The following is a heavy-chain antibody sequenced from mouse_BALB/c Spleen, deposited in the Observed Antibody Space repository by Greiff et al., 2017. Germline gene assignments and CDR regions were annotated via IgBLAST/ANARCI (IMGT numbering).Heavy chain of an antibody. CDR3: TRGDGYFAY. D-gene: IGHD2-3*01. CDR2: ISSGGSYT. CDR1: GFTFSSYT. V-gene: IGHV5-6-4*01. J-gene: IGHJ3*01. Sequence: EVQLVESGGGLVKPGGSLKLSCAASGFTFSSYTMSWVRQTPEKRLEWVATISSGGSYTYYPDSVKGRFTISRDNAKNTLYLQMSSLKSEDTAMYYCTRGDGYFAYWGQGTLVTVSA.